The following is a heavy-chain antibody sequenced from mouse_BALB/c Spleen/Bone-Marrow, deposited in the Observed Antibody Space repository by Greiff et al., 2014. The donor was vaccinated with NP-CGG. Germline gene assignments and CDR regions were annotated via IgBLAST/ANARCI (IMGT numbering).Heavy chain of an antibody. J-gene: IGHJ3*01. D-gene: IGHD2-14*01. Sequence: EVKLEQSGGGLVHPGESLKLSCAASGYDFTRYWMGWVRQAPGKGLEWIGEISPDSSTINYNPSLKYKFIISRDNSKNTLYLQMINVRSADTYFFSCSEVGYSGGFAYWGQGTLVTVSA. V-gene: IGHV4-1*02. CDR3: SEVGYSGGFAY. CDR1: GYDFTRYW. CDR2: ISPDSSTI.